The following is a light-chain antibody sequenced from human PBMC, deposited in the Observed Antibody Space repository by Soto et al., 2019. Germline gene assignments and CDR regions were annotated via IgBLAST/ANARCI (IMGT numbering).Light chain of an antibody. Sequence: DIQMTQSPSSLFASVGDRVTITCQASQDISDNLNWYQQKPGKAPKVLIYDASNLQAGVPSRFSGRGSGRDFTFTITSLQPDDSGTYYCQQYDDLPITFGQGTRLEI. V-gene: IGKV1-33*01. CDR3: QQYDDLPIT. CDR1: QDISDN. CDR2: DAS. J-gene: IGKJ5*01.